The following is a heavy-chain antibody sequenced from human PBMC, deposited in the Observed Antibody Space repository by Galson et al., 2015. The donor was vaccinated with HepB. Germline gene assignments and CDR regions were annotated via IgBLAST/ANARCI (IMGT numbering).Heavy chain of an antibody. D-gene: IGHD6-19*01. V-gene: IGHV3-23*01. CDR2: ISGSGGST. J-gene: IGHJ4*02. CDR1: GFTFSSYA. Sequence: SLRLSCAASGFTFSSYAMSWVRQAPGKGLEWVSAISGSGGSTYYADSVKGRFTISRDNSKNTLYLQMNSLRAEDTAVYYCARSPGSSGWYYFDYWGQGTLVTVSS. CDR3: ARSPGSSGWYYFDY.